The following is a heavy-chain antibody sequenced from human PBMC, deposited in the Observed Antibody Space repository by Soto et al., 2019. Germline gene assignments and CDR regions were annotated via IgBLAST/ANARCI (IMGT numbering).Heavy chain of an antibody. J-gene: IGHJ4*02. D-gene: IGHD7-27*01. CDR1: GFTFSSYG. Sequence: LRLSCAASGFTFSSYGMNWVRQAPGKGLEWVAVISYDENNKYYADSVKGRFTISRDNSKNTLYLQMNSLRAEDTAVYYCAKALTGDLDYWGQGTLVTVSS. CDR2: ISYDENNK. V-gene: IGHV3-30*18. CDR3: AKALTGDLDY.